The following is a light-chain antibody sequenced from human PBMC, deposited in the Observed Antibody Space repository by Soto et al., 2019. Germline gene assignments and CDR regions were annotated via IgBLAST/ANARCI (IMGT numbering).Light chain of an antibody. CDR3: CSYAGSYTFVV. Sequence: QSALTQPRSVSGSLGQSVTISCTGTSSDVGGYNYVSWYQQHPGKAPKLMIYDVSKRPSGVPDRFSGSKSGNTASLTISGLRAEDDADYYCCSYAGSYTFVVFGGGTKLTVL. V-gene: IGLV2-11*01. CDR2: DVS. CDR1: SSDVGGYNY. J-gene: IGLJ2*01.